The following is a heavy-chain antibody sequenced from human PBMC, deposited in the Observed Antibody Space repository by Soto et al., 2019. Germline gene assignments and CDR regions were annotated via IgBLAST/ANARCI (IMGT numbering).Heavy chain of an antibody. V-gene: IGHV3-30*18. CDR1: GFTFSSYG. D-gene: IGHD3-9*01. CDR2: ISYDGSNK. CDR3: AKELSTWFARSPGGDY. J-gene: IGHJ4*02. Sequence: QVQLVESGGGVVQPGRSLRLSCAASGFTFSSYGMHWVRQAPGKGLEWVAVISYDGSNKYYADSVKGRFTISRDNSKNTLYLQMNSLRAEDTAVYYWAKELSTWFARSPGGDYWGQGTLVTVSS.